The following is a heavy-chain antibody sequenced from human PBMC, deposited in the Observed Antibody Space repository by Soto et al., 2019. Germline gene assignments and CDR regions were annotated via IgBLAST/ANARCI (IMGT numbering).Heavy chain of an antibody. J-gene: IGHJ6*03. CDR1: GLTFSSYA. Sequence: GGSLRLSCAASGLTFSSYAMSWVRQAPGKGLEWVSAISGSGGSTYYADSVKGRFTISRDNSKNTLYLQMNSLRAEDTAVYYCAKNGPRFLEVYYYYMDVWGKGTTVTVSS. V-gene: IGHV3-23*01. D-gene: IGHD3-3*01. CDR3: AKNGPRFLEVYYYYMDV. CDR2: ISGSGGST.